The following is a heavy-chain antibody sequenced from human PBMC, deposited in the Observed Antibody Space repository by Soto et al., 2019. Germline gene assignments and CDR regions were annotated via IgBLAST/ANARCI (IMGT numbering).Heavy chain of an antibody. J-gene: IGHJ4*02. Sequence: LSLTCAVSGASISNTDWWSWVRQPPGKGLEWIGEIYHSGTTNCDPSLKGRVTISLDKSKSLFSLTLTSLTAADTAVYYCATPGAGDFDYRGQGTLVTVSS. CDR3: ATPGAGDFDY. CDR2: IYHSGTT. CDR1: GASISNTDW. V-gene: IGHV4-4*02. D-gene: IGHD1-26*01.